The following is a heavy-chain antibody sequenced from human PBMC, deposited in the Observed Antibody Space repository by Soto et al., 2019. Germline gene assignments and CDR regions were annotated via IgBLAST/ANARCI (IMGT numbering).Heavy chain of an antibody. Sequence: ASVKVSCKASGYTFTSYAMHWVRQAPGQRLEWMGWINPNSGGTNYAQKFQGWVTMTRDTSISTAYMELSRLRSDDTAVYYCARDLGVTTPPPYRYYYYGMDVWGQGTTVTVSS. CDR2: INPNSGGT. D-gene: IGHD4-17*01. J-gene: IGHJ6*02. CDR3: ARDLGVTTPPPYRYYYYGMDV. V-gene: IGHV1-2*04. CDR1: GYTFTSYA.